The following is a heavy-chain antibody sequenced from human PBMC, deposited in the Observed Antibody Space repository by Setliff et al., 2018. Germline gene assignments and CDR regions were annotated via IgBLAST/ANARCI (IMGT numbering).Heavy chain of an antibody. Sequence: GESLTLSCADSGLTFSSYSMSWVRQPPGKGLDWVALISSDGSHKYYTDSVTGRFTISRDNSNNTLFLQMTSLRPEDTAVYYCARGLPFLDWFLAYFDYWGQGTLVTVSS. CDR3: ARGLPFLDWFLAYFDY. D-gene: IGHD3-3*01. CDR2: ISSDGSHK. J-gene: IGHJ4*02. V-gene: IGHV3-30*04. CDR1: GLTFSSYS.